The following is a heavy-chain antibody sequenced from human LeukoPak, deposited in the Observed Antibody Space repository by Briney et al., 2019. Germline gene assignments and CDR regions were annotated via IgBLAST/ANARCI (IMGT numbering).Heavy chain of an antibody. Sequence: GGSLRLSCAASGFTFSSYNMNWVRQAPGKGLVWVSSISRSGSYIYYADSVKGRFTISRDNAKNSLFLQMNSLRAEDTAVFYCARDCGSHDAFDIWGQGTMVTVSS. D-gene: IGHD1-26*01. CDR1: GFTFSSYN. CDR2: ISRSGSYI. J-gene: IGHJ3*02. CDR3: ARDCGSHDAFDI. V-gene: IGHV3-21*01.